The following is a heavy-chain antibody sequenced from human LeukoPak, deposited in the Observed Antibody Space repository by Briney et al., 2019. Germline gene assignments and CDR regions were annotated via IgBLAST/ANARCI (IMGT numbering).Heavy chain of an antibody. D-gene: IGHD3-22*01. V-gene: IGHV1-2*02. Sequence: GASMKVSCNTSGYTFTDYYIHWVRQAPGQGLEWMGWINPKSGVTNYAQNFQDSVTLTSDTSISTAYMDLSGLTSGDTAVYYCARALGNYYDSTVYQAYWGQGHLVTVSS. CDR3: ARALGNYYDSTVYQAY. CDR2: INPKSGVT. J-gene: IGHJ4*02. CDR1: GYTFTDYY.